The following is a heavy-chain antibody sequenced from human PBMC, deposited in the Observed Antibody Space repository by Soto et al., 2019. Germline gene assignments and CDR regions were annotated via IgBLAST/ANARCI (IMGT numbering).Heavy chain of an antibody. D-gene: IGHD4-17*01. CDR1: SGSISSSNW. J-gene: IGHJ2*01. V-gene: IGHV4-4*02. Sequence: QVQLQESGPGLVKPSGTLSLTCAVSSGSISSSNWWSWVRQPPGKGLEWIGEIYHSGSTNYNPSLKSRVTISVDKSKNQFSLKLSSVTAADTAVYYCARDRAPLGDYAFDSASPYWYFDLWGRGTLVTVSS. CDR3: ARDRAPLGDYAFDSASPYWYFDL. CDR2: IYHSGST.